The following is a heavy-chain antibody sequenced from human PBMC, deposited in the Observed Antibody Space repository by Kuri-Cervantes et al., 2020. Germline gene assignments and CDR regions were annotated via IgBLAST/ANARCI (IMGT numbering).Heavy chain of an antibody. Sequence: ASVKVSCKASGYTFTSYDINWVRQATGQGLEWMGWINTNTGNPTYAQGFTGRFVFSLDTPVSTAYLQISSLKAEDTAVYYCAREEVYGDYGSRNDYWGQGTLVTVSS. CDR2: INTNTGNP. J-gene: IGHJ4*02. V-gene: IGHV7-4-1*02. CDR1: GYTFTSYD. D-gene: IGHD4-17*01. CDR3: AREEVYGDYGSRNDY.